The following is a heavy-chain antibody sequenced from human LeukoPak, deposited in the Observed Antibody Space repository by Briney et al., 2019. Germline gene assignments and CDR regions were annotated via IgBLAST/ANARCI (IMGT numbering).Heavy chain of an antibody. CDR1: GYTFTTYG. CDR2: ISGYNGNT. J-gene: IGHJ6*03. Sequence: ASVKVSCKASGYTFTTYGTMWVRQAPGQGLEWMGWISGYNGNTNYAQKFEGRVTMTIDTSTSTVYMELRSLRSDDTAVYYCARLPVIANPLIDVWGKGTKVTISS. V-gene: IGHV1-18*01. CDR3: ARLPVIANPLIDV.